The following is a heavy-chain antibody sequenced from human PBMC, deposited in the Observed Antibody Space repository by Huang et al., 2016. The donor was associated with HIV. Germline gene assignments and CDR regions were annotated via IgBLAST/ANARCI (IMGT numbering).Heavy chain of an antibody. D-gene: IGHD4-17*01. J-gene: IGHJ4*02. CDR2: IIPRFGTP. V-gene: IGHV1-69*13. CDR3: ARGQLGSYGDYDVLY. Sequence: QVQLVQSGAEVKTPGSSVKVSCKASGGTFSKFAISWVRQAPGKGLEWMGGIIPRFGTPNYARKFQGRVTITADDSTSTTDVEVSSLRSEDTALYYCARGQLGSYGDYDVLYWGQGTLVTVSS. CDR1: GGTFSKFA.